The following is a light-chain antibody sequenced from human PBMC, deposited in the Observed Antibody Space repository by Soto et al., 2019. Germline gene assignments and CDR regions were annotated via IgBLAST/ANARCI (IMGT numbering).Light chain of an antibody. Sequence: DIQMTQSPSTLSASVGDRVTVTCRASQSINSWLAWYQQKPGKAPKLLIYRASSLEGGVPSRFSGSGSGTELTLTISSLQSDDFSTYYCQHYDSYSGTFGPGTKVDIK. J-gene: IGKJ3*01. V-gene: IGKV1-5*03. CDR3: QHYDSYSGT. CDR1: QSINSW. CDR2: RAS.